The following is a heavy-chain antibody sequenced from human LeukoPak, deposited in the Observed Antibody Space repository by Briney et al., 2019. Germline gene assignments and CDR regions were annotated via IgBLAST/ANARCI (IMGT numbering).Heavy chain of an antibody. CDR2: IYYSGSS. Sequence: SETLSLTCTVSGGSVSSGSYYWSWVRQPPGQGLEWIGYIYYSGSSNYNPSLKSRVTISLDTSKNQFSLKLCSVTAADTAMYYCARERQYQLLSYFDYWGQGTLVTVSS. CDR3: ARERQYQLLSYFDY. V-gene: IGHV4-61*01. J-gene: IGHJ4*02. CDR1: GGSVSSGSYY. D-gene: IGHD2-2*01.